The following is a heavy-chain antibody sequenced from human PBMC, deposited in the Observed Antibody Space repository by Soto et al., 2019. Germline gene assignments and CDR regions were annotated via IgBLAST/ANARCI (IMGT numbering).Heavy chain of an antibody. V-gene: IGHV1-69*06. J-gene: IGHJ3*02. CDR2: IIPIFGTA. CDR1: GGTSSSYA. D-gene: IGHD6-19*01. CDR3: ARLIPGSYDAFDI. Sequence: SVKVSCKASGGTSSSYAISWVRQAPGQGLEWMGGIIPIFGTANYAQKFQGRVTITADKSTSTAYMELSSLRSEDTAVYYCARLIPGSYDAFDIWGQGTMVTVSS.